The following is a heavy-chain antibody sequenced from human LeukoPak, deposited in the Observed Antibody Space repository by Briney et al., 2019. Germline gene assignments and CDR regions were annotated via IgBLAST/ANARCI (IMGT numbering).Heavy chain of an antibody. CDR1: GFTFSSYW. CDR3: VRGRGVPEYYFDY. Sequence: GSLTLSCANSGFTFSSYWMHWVRQAPGKGLVWVSRIKTDGNSTTYADFVQGRFTISRDNAKNTLYLQMNSLRADDTAVYYCVRGRGVPEYYFDYWGQGTVVPVSS. V-gene: IGHV3-74*01. D-gene: IGHD2-2*01. J-gene: IGHJ4*02. CDR2: IKTDGNST.